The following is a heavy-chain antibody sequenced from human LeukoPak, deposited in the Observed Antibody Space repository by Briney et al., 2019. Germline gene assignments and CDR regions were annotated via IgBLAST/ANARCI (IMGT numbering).Heavy chain of an antibody. V-gene: IGHV3-21*01. CDR3: ARDQGGP. D-gene: IGHD3-16*01. CDR2: INPASTKM. Sequence: GGSLRLSCAASGFTFSSYSMNWVRQAPGRGPEWVSSINPASTKMNYADSVKGRFTISRDNDKKSVFLQMNNLSGEDTAVYYCARDQGGPWGQGILVTVSS. CDR1: GFTFSSYS. J-gene: IGHJ4*02.